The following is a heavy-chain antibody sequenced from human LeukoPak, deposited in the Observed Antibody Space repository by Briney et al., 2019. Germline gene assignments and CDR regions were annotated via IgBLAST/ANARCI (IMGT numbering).Heavy chain of an antibody. D-gene: IGHD3-22*01. CDR3: TLWANYDSSGPTNY. CDR2: IRSKAYGGTT. J-gene: IGHJ4*02. CDR1: GFTFGDYA. V-gene: IGHV3-49*03. Sequence: PGGSLRLSCTASGFTFGDYAMSWFRQAPGKGPEWVGFIRSKAYGGTTGYAASVKGRFTISRDDSKSIAYLQMNSLKTEDTAVYYCTLWANYDSSGPTNYWGQGNLVTVSS.